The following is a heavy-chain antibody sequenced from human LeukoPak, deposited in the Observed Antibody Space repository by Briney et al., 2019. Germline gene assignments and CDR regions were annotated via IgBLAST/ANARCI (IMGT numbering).Heavy chain of an antibody. V-gene: IGHV5-10-1*01. CDR3: ARHYYYDSSGSPSGI. J-gene: IGHJ4*02. CDR1: GYSFTSYW. Sequence: GESLKISCKGSGYSFTSYWISWVRQMPGKGLEWMGRIDPSDSYTNYSPSFQGHVTISADKSISTAYLQWSSLKASDTAMYYCARHYYYDSSGSPSGIWGQGTLVTVSS. CDR2: IDPSDSYT. D-gene: IGHD3-22*01.